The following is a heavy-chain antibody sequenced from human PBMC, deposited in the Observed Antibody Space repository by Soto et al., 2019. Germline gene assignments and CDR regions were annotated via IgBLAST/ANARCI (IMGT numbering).Heavy chain of an antibody. CDR3: AKREKGSGTTYFDY. D-gene: IGHD3-10*01. CDR2: ISGSGGST. CDR1: GFTFSSYA. Sequence: GGSLRLSCAASGFTFSSYAMSWVRQAPGKGLEWVSSISGSGGSTYYADSVKGRFTISRDNSKNTLYLQMNSLRAEDTAVYYCAKREKGSGTTYFDYWGQGTLVTVSS. J-gene: IGHJ4*02. V-gene: IGHV3-23*01.